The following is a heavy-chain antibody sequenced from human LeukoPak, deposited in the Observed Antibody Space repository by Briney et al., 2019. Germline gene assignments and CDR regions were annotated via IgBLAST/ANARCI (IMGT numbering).Heavy chain of an antibody. CDR1: GGSISSSSYY. J-gene: IGHJ6*03. Sequence: SETLSLTCTVSGGSISSSSYYWGWIRQPPGKGLEWIGSIYYSGSTYYNPSLKSRVTISVDTSKNQFSLKLSSVTAADTAVYYCARAGTYSSGWRYYYYYMDVWGKGTTVTVSS. V-gene: IGHV4-39*07. CDR3: ARAGTYSSGWRYYYYYMDV. CDR2: IYYSGST. D-gene: IGHD6-19*01.